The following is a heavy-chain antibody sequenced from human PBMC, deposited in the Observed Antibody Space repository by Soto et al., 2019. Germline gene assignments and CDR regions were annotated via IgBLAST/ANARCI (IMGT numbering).Heavy chain of an antibody. CDR1: GFTFSSYA. V-gene: IGHV3-30-3*01. D-gene: IGHD2-8*01. J-gene: IGHJ6*02. CDR2: ISYDGSNK. CDR3: ARSVNVLMVYATYYYYGMDV. Sequence: PGGSLRLSCAASGFTFSSYAMHWVRQAPGKGLEWVAVISYDGSNKYYADSVKGRFTISRDNSKNALYLQMNSLRAEDTAVYYCARSVNVLMVYATYYYYGMDVWGQGTTVTVSS.